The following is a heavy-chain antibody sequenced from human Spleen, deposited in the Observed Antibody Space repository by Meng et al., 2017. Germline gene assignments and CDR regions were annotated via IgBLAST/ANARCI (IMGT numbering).Heavy chain of an antibody. CDR3: ARSFWGNGPIDP. CDR2: IYYSGST. CDR1: GGSIRSGDYY. J-gene: IGHJ5*02. V-gene: IGHV4-30-4*01. Sequence: QLQQSGPGLVKPSQTLSFTCTVSGGSIRSGDYYLSWNRQPPGKGLEWIGDIYYSGSTFYSPSLKSRVTISVDTSKNQFSLKLSSVTAADTAVYYCARSFWGNGPIDPWGQGTLVTSPQ. D-gene: IGHD3-16*01.